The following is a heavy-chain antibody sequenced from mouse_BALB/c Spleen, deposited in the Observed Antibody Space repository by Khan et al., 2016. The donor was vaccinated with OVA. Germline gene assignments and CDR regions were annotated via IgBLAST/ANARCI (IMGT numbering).Heavy chain of an antibody. CDR2: IWAGGRS. V-gene: IGHV2-9*02. J-gene: IGHJ2*01. Sequence: VQLQESGPGLVAPSQSLSITCTVTGFSLTSYAIHWIRQPPGKGLEWLGVIWAGGRSNYNSALMSRLSISNDNYTSQAFLKMNSLQTHDTAIYYCAINRDPGYFDYWGQGTTLTVSS. CDR3: AINRDPGYFDY. CDR1: GFSLTSYA.